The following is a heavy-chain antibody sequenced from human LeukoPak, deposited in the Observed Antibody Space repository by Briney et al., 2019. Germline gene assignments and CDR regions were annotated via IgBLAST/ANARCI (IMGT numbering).Heavy chain of an antibody. V-gene: IGHV4-59*08. CDR3: ATTDHYYYYGMDV. J-gene: IGHJ6*02. CDR2: IYYSGST. Sequence: SETLSLTCTVSGGSISSYYWSWIRQPPGKGLEWIGYIYYSGSTNYNPSLKSRVTISVDTSKNQFSLKLSSVTAADTAVYYCATTDHYYYYGMDVWGQGTTVTVSS. CDR1: GGSISSYY.